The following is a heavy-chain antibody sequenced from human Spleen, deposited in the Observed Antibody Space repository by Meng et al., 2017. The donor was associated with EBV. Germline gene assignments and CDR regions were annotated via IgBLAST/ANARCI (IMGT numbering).Heavy chain of an antibody. Sequence: QVQLVQSGAEVKKPXASGKVSWKASGYIFSSYAMHWVRQASGQRLEWMGWINAGNGDIKYSQKFQGRVTITTDTSASTGYMELSSLRSEDTAIYYCARHVDIVATSFDYWGQGTLVTVSS. V-gene: IGHV1-3*01. J-gene: IGHJ4*02. CDR1: GYIFSSYA. CDR2: INAGNGDI. CDR3: ARHVDIVATSFDY. D-gene: IGHD5-12*01.